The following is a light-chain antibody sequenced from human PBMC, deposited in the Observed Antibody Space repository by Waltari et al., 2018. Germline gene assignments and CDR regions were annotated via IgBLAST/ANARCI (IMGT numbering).Light chain of an antibody. CDR3: SSYAGSNNLV. CDR2: EVT. J-gene: IGLJ2*01. V-gene: IGLV2-8*01. CDR1: RSDVGGYNY. Sequence: QSALTQPPSASGSPGQSVAISCTGARSDVGGYNYVSWYQQHPGKAPKLLMYEVTKRPSGVPERFSVSTSGNTASLTVSGLQAEDEADYYCSSYAGSNNLVFGGGTKLTVL.